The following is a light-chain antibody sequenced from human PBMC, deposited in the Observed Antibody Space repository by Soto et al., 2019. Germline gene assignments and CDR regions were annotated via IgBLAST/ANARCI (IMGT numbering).Light chain of an antibody. Sequence: HSALAQPASVSGSPGQSITVSCTGTSSDVGAYDYVSWYQAHPGKAPKLMIYEVSKRPSGISNRFSGSKSGNTASLTISGLQAEDEADYYCSSYTSSYTLVFGGGTKLTVL. CDR1: SSDVGAYDY. J-gene: IGLJ3*02. CDR2: EVS. CDR3: SSYTSSYTLV. V-gene: IGLV2-14*01.